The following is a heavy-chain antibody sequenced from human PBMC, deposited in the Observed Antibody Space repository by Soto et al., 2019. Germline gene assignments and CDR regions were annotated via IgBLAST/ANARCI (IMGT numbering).Heavy chain of an antibody. Sequence: SVKVSCKASGGTFSSYAISWVRQAPGQGLEWMGGIIPIFGTANYAQKFQGRVTITADESTSTAYMELSSLRSEDTAVYYCASAIVATISTDLPKTYYYYYGMDVWGQGPRSPSP. V-gene: IGHV1-69*13. CDR1: GGTFSSYA. CDR3: ASAIVATISTDLPKTYYYYYGMDV. J-gene: IGHJ6*02. CDR2: IIPIFGTA. D-gene: IGHD5-12*01.